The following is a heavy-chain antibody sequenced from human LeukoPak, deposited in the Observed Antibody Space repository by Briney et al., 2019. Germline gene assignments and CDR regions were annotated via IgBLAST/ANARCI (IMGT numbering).Heavy chain of an antibody. Sequence: ASVKVSCKASGGTFSSYAISWVRQAPGQGLEWMGRIIPILGIANYAQKFQGRVTITADKSTSTAYMELSSLRSEDTAVYYCARSNIKRTYYFDYWGQGTLVTVSS. CDR1: GGTFSSYA. D-gene: IGHD4-11*01. J-gene: IGHJ4*02. V-gene: IGHV1-69*04. CDR3: ARSNIKRTYYFDY. CDR2: IIPILGIA.